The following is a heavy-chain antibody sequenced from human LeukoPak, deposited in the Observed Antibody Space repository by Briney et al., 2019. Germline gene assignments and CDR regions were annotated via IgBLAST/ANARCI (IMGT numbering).Heavy chain of an antibody. J-gene: IGHJ4*02. CDR1: GFTFSNYW. D-gene: IGHD6-13*01. CDR3: TREFSGSSSRHFDY. V-gene: IGHV3-74*01. Sequence: PGGSLRLSCAASGFTFSNYWMHWVRQGPGKGPVWVSRINTDGNITTYADSVKGRFTISRDSAKNALYLQMNSLRAGDTAVYYCTREFSGSSSRHFDYWGQGTLVTASS. CDR2: INTDGNIT.